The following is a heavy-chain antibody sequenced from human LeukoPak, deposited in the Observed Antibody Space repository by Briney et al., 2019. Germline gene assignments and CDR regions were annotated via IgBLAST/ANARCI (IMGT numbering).Heavy chain of an antibody. CDR3: ASLGIAAPYFDY. CDR2: INPSGGST. CDR1: GYTFTSYY. J-gene: IGHJ4*02. D-gene: IGHD6-6*01. V-gene: IGHV1-46*03. Sequence: ASVKVSCKASGYTFTSYYMHWVRQAPGQGLEWMGIINPSGGSTSYAQKFQGRVTMTRDTSTSTVYTELSSLRSEDTAVYYCASLGIAAPYFDYWGQGTPVTVSS.